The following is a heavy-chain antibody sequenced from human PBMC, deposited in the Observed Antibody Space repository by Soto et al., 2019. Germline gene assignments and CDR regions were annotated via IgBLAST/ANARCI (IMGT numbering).Heavy chain of an antibody. CDR3: ACASVISAGTFDY. V-gene: IGHV6-1*01. Sequence: SQTLSLTRAISGDSVSSNSATSNWIRQSPSSGLEWLGTTYDRSKWNNDYAVSVKPRISINPDTSKNQFSLQLNSLTPEDTAVHFCACASVISAGTFDYWGQGTMVTVSS. J-gene: IGHJ4*03. CDR2: TYDRSKWNN. D-gene: IGHD1-1*01. CDR1: GDSVSSNSAT.